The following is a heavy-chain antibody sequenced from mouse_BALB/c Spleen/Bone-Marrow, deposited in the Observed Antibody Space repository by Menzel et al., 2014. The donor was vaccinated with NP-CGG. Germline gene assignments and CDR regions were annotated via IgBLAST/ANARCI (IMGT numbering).Heavy chain of an antibody. CDR1: GYTFTSYV. CDR2: INPYNDGT. CDR3: XXXXXXXDX. J-gene: IGHJ4*01. Sequence: EVHLVESGPELVKPGASVKMSCKASGYTFTSYVMHWVKQKPGQGLEWIGYINPYNDGTKYNEKFKGKATLTSDKSSSTAFMELSSLTSEGSAVYYFXXXXXXXDXLGQGSSVSISS. V-gene: IGHV1-14*01.